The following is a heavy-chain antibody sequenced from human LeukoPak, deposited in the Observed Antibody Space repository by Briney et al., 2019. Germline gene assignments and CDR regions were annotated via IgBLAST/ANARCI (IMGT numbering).Heavy chain of an antibody. V-gene: IGHV4-34*01. D-gene: IGHD3-10*01. Sequence: SETLSLTCAVYGGSFSGYYWSWIRQPPGKGLEWIGEINHSGSTNYNPSLKSRVTISVDTSKNQFSLKLSSVTAADTAVYYCASLSTMVGAFDIWGQGTMVTVSS. CDR2: INHSGST. J-gene: IGHJ3*02. CDR1: GGSFSGYY. CDR3: ASLSTMVGAFDI.